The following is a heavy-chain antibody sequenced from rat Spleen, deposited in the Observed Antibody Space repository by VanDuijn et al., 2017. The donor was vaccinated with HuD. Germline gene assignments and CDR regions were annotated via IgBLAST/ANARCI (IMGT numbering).Heavy chain of an antibody. Sequence: EVQLQESGPGLVKPSQSLSLTCSVTGYSITSNYWGWIRKFPGNKMEWMGYIDYSGRTSYNPSLKSRISITRDTSKNQFFLHLNSVTTEDTATYYCARSGVGAGDYWYFDFWGPGTMVTVSS. CDR2: IDYSGRT. V-gene: IGHV3-1*01. CDR1: GYSITSNY. D-gene: IGHD5-1*01. CDR3: ARSGVGAGDYWYFDF. J-gene: IGHJ1*01.